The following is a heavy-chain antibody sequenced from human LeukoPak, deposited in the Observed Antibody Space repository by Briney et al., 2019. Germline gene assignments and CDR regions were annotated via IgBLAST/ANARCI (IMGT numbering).Heavy chain of an antibody. D-gene: IGHD2-2*01. CDR3: ARQGYCSSTSCLAYYYYYYGMDV. V-gene: IGHV3-30*03. CDR1: GFTFSSYG. CDR2: ISYDGSNK. J-gene: IGHJ6*02. Sequence: GGSLRLSCAASGFTFSSYGMHWVRQAPGKGLEWVAVISYDGSNKYYADSVKGRFTISRDNSKNTLYLQMNSLRAEDTAVYYCARQGYCSSTSCLAYYYYYYGMDVWGQGTTVAVSS.